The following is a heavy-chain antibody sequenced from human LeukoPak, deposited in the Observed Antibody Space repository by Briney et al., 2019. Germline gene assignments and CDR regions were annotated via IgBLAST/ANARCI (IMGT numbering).Heavy chain of an antibody. J-gene: IGHJ4*02. Sequence: TGGSLRLSCAASGFAFSTYQMHWVRQAPGKGLVWVSHINSDRNSIYYADSVKGRFTISRDNAKNTMYLQMNSLRPEDTAVYYCARDRGSSVYYYFDYWGQGTLVTVSS. V-gene: IGHV3-74*01. CDR1: GFAFSTYQ. D-gene: IGHD5/OR15-5a*01. CDR2: INSDRNSI. CDR3: ARDRGSSVYYYFDY.